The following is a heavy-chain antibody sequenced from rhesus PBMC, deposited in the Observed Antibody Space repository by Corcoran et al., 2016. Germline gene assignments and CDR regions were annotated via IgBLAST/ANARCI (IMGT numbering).Heavy chain of an antibody. D-gene: IGHD3-9*01. Sequence: QVQLQESGPGLVKPSETLSLTCAVFGGAFRSYWWNWLRQPPGKGLEWYGEINGYSGRTNYNPSLKSRVTISNDVSKNQFSLKLTSVTAADTAVYYCTSPVRYRFDVWGPGVLVSVSS. CDR2: INGYSGRT. V-gene: IGHV4-80*01. CDR1: GGAFRSYW. CDR3: TSPVRYRFDV. J-gene: IGHJ5-1*01.